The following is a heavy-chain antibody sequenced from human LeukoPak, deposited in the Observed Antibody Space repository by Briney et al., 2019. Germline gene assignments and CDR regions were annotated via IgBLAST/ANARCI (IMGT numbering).Heavy chain of an antibody. CDR3: ARGRYYDSSGLWFYYYYMDV. V-gene: IGHV3-21*01. CDR2: ISSSSSYI. D-gene: IGHD3-22*01. J-gene: IGHJ6*03. Sequence: PGGSLRLSCAASGFTFSSYSMNWVRQAPGKGPEWVSSISSSSSYIYYADSVKGRFTISRDNAKNSLYLQMNSLRAEDTAVYYCARGRYYDSSGLWFYYYYMDVWGKGTTVTVSS. CDR1: GFTFSSYS.